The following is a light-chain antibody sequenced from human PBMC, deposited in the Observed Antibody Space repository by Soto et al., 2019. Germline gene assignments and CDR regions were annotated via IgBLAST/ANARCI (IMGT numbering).Light chain of an antibody. CDR2: AAF. J-gene: IGKJ3*01. Sequence: IQLTQYPSSLSASVGDRVDITCRASQGINSDLAWYQQKPGKTPKLLISAAFSLEGGVPTSFSGSGSGADFTLTISSLQPEDSGTYYCQQLYDYPITFGPGTKVDVK. V-gene: IGKV1-9*01. CDR3: QQLYDYPIT. CDR1: QGINSD.